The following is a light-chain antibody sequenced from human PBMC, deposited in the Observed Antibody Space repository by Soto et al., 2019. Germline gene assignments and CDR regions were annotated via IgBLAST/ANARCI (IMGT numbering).Light chain of an antibody. CDR1: QGISSY. CDR2: AAS. Sequence: AIRMTQSPSSFSASTGDRVTITCRASQGISSYLAWYQQKTGKAPKLLIYAASTLQSGVPSRFSGSGSGTDFTLTISCLQSEDFATYYCQQYYSYHRTFGQGTKVEIK. CDR3: QQYYSYHRT. J-gene: IGKJ1*01. V-gene: IGKV1-8*01.